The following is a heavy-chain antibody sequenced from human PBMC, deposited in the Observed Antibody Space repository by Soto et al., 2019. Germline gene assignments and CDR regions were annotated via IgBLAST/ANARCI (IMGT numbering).Heavy chain of an antibody. D-gene: IGHD2-21*02. Sequence: XETLSLTCAVSGGSFSGFYWTWIRQPPGEGLEWIGEINHSGTTNFNPSLRSRLTISLDSSKKHFSLKLTSMTAADAAVYYCARADRTLVTSYGLDVWGQGTTVP. CDR1: GGSFSGFY. V-gene: IGHV4-34*01. CDR2: INHSGTT. CDR3: ARADRTLVTSYGLDV. J-gene: IGHJ6*02.